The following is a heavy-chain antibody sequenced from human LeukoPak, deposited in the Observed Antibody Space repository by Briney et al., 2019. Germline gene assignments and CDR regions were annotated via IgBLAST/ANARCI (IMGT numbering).Heavy chain of an antibody. D-gene: IGHD6-19*01. Sequence: QSGGSLRLSCAASGFTFSSYGMHWVRQAPGKGLEWLAVIWYDGRNKHYADSVKGRFSISRDDSKNTLYLQMDSLRVEDTAVYYCARDRGEEWLVGSIDHWGQGTLFTVSS. J-gene: IGHJ4*02. V-gene: IGHV3-33*01. CDR3: ARDRGEEWLVGSIDH. CDR1: GFTFSSYG. CDR2: IWYDGRNK.